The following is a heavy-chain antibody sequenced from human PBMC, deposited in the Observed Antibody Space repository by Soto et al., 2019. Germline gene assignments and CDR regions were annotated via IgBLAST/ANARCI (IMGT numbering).Heavy chain of an antibody. CDR3: ARESVDIVATTRVSGGMDV. D-gene: IGHD5-12*01. J-gene: IGHJ6*02. Sequence: QVQLVQSGAEVKKPGASVKVSCKASGYTFTSYYMHWVRQAPGQGLEWMGIINPSGGSTSYAQKFQGRVTMTRDTSTSTVYMELSSLRSEDTAEYYCARESVDIVATTRVSGGMDVWGQGTTVTVSS. CDR2: INPSGGST. V-gene: IGHV1-46*01. CDR1: GYTFTSYY.